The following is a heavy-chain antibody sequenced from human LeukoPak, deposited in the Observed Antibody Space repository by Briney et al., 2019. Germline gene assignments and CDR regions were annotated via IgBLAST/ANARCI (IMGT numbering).Heavy chain of an antibody. CDR3: AREGPVVTFDY. Sequence: GGSLRLSCAASGFTFSCYSMNWVRQAPGKGLEWVSSISSSSSYIYYADSVKGRFTISRDNAKNSLYLQMNSLRAEDTAVYYCAREGPVVTFDYWGQGTLVTVSS. J-gene: IGHJ4*02. D-gene: IGHD4-23*01. CDR1: GFTFSCYS. CDR2: ISSSSSYI. V-gene: IGHV3-21*01.